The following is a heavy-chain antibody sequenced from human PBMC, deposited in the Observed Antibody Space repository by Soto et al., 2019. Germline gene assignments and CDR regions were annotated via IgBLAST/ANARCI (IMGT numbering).Heavy chain of an antibody. CDR3: GRENSYYGMDV. CDR2: INNAGTT. V-gene: IGHV3-66*01. Sequence: EVQLVESGGTLVQPGGSLKLSCAASGFDASVNFMTWVRQAPGKGLEWVTAINNAGTTFYADSVKGRFSISRDDSKNTRYLQMNALNVEDTARYYCGRENSYYGMDVWGKGTAVTASP. CDR1: GFDASVNF. J-gene: IGHJ6*04.